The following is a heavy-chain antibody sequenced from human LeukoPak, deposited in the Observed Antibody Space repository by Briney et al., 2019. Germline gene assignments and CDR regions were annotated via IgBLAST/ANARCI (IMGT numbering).Heavy chain of an antibody. Sequence: SETLSLTCAVYGGSFSGYYWSWIRQPPGKGLEWIGYIYYSGSTYYNPSLKSRVTISVDTSKNQFSLKLSSVTAADTAVYYCARAKVGAADYWGQGTLVTVSS. V-gene: IGHV4-30-4*08. J-gene: IGHJ4*02. CDR3: ARAKVGAADY. D-gene: IGHD1-26*01. CDR1: GGSFSGYY. CDR2: IYYSGST.